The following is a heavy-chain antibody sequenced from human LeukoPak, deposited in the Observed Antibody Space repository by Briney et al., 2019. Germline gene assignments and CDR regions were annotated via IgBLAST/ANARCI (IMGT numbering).Heavy chain of an antibody. CDR3: ARVLDIVVVPAADDAFDI. CDR2: IKQDGSEK. D-gene: IGHD2-2*03. V-gene: IGHV3-7*01. CDR1: GFTFSSYW. J-gene: IGHJ3*02. Sequence: PGGSLRLSCEASGFTFSSYWMSWVRQAPGKGLEWVANIKQDGSEKYYVDSVKGRFTISGDNAKNSLYLQMNSLRAEDTAVYYCARVLDIVVVPAADDAFDIWGQGTMVTVSS.